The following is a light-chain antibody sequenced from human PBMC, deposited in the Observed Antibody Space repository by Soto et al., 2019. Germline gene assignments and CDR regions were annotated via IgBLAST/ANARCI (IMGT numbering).Light chain of an antibody. V-gene: IGLV1-44*01. J-gene: IGLJ2*01. CDR1: TSNIGSDT. CDR2: RNT. CDR3: ASWDDSLDVVV. Sequence: QSVLTQPPSASGTPGQRVTIYCSGSTSNIGSDTVNWYQQLPGTAPKLLISRNTQRPSGVPDRFSGSKSGASASLAISGLQSEDEADYYCASWDDSLDVVVFGGGTKLTVL.